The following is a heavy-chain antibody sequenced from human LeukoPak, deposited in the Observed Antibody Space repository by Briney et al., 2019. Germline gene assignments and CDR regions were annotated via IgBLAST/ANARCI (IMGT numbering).Heavy chain of an antibody. J-gene: IGHJ4*02. CDR1: GGTFSSYA. CDR3: ARDHCSGGSCFYYFDY. D-gene: IGHD2-15*01. CDR2: SIPIFGTA. Sequence: PGASVTVSCKASGGTFSSYAFSWVRQAPGQGLDWMGGSIPIFGTANYAQRFQGRVTITADESTSTAYMELSSLRSEDTAVYYCARDHCSGGSCFYYFDYWGQGTLVTVSS. V-gene: IGHV1-69*01.